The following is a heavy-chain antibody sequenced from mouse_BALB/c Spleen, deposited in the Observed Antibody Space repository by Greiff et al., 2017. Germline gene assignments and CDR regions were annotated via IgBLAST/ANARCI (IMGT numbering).Heavy chain of an antibody. Sequence: QVQLQQPGAELVKPGASVKLSCKASGYTFTSYWMHWVKQRPGQGLEWIGEINPSNGRTNYNEKFKSKATLTVAKSSSTAYMQLSSLTSEDSAVYYCARSMINWYFDVWGAGTTVTVSA. D-gene: IGHD2-3*01. J-gene: IGHJ1*01. V-gene: IGHV1S81*02. CDR3: ARSMINWYFDV. CDR2: INPSNGRT. CDR1: GYTFTSYW.